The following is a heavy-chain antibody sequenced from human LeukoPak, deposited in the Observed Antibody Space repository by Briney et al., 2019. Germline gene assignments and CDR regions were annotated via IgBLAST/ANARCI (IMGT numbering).Heavy chain of an antibody. V-gene: IGHV4-59*12. D-gene: IGHD3-10*01. J-gene: IGHJ5*02. Sequence: SETLSLTCTVSGGSISSYYWSWIRQPPGKGLEWIGYIYYSGSTNYNPSLKSRVTISVDTSKNQFSLKLSSVTAADTAVYYCARAVGTMVRGVTNWFDPWGQGTLVTVSS. CDR3: ARAVGTMVRGVTNWFDP. CDR2: IYYSGST. CDR1: GGSISSYY.